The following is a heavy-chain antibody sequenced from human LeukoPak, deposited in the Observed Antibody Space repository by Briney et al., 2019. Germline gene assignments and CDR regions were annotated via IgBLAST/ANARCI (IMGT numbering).Heavy chain of an antibody. Sequence: SETLSLTSTVSGGSISSYYWSWIRQPPGKGLEWIGYIYYSGSTNYNPSLKSRVTISVDTSKNQFSLKLSSVTAADTAVYYCARRSLTMVRGSPARFDYWGQGTLVTVSS. CDR3: ARRSLTMVRGSPARFDY. CDR2: IYYSGST. CDR1: GGSISSYY. D-gene: IGHD3-10*01. J-gene: IGHJ4*02. V-gene: IGHV4-59*08.